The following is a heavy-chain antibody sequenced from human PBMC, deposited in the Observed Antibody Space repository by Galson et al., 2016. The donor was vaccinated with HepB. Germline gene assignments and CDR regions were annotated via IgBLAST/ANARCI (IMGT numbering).Heavy chain of an antibody. CDR1: GYTFSTYW. Sequence: QSGAEVKKSGESLRISCQGSGYTFSTYWIAWVRQMPGRGLEWMGSIYPGDSDTRYSPSFQGLVTNSAHKSITTAYLQWRSLRASATPIYYCATSPNHYGDYMGWFDPWGPGTRVIVSS. D-gene: IGHD4-17*01. J-gene: IGHJ5*02. V-gene: IGHV5-51*01. CDR3: ATSPNHYGDYMGWFDP. CDR2: IYPGDSDT.